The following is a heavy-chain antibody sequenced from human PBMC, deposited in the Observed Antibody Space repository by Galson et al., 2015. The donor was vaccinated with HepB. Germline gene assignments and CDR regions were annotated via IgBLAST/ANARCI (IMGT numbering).Heavy chain of an antibody. CDR3: SKRDGYNYGHGFDY. V-gene: IGHV3-23*01. CDR2: VSADGST. Sequence: SLRLSCAASGFTFGDYAMSWVRQAPGKGLEWVSCVSADGSTYYAAPGKGRFTISRDISNNTAHLKMNSLRADDTAVYYCSKRDGYNYGHGFDYWGQGTLVTVSS. CDR1: GFTFGDYA. J-gene: IGHJ4*02. D-gene: IGHD5-24*01.